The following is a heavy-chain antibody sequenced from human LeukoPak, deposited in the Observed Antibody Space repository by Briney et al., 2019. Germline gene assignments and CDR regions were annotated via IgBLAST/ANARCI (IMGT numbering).Heavy chain of an antibody. Sequence: GGSLRLSCAASGFTFSRYSMKWVRQAPGKGLEWVSYISSSSNTIYYADSVKGRFTISRDNAKNSLYLQMNSLRDEDTAVYYCARDILTKQAYSGYDNWGQGTLVTVSS. CDR1: GFTFSRYS. D-gene: IGHD5-12*01. CDR2: ISSSSNTI. CDR3: ARDILTKQAYSGYDN. V-gene: IGHV3-48*02. J-gene: IGHJ4*02.